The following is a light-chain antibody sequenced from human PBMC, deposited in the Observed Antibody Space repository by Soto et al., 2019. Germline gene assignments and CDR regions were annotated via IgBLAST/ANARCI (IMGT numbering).Light chain of an antibody. J-gene: IGKJ1*01. CDR2: KAS. Sequence: DIQMTQSPSTLSASVGDRVTITCRASQSISSWLAWYQQKPGKAPKLLIYKASSLESGVPSRFSGSGSGTEFTLTMSSLQPDDFATYYCQQYNSYPWTFGQGTKVEIK. V-gene: IGKV1-5*03. CDR1: QSISSW. CDR3: QQYNSYPWT.